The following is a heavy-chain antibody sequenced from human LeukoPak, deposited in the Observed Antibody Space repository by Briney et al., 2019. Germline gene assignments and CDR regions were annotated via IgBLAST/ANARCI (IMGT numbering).Heavy chain of an antibody. CDR2: IKQDGSEQ. CDR1: RFTFSNYW. Sequence: GGSLRLSCAASRFTFSNYWMSWVRQAPGKGLEWVASIKQDGSEQDYVDSVKGRFTISRDNAKNSLYLQMNSLRAEDTAVYYCARDRQLTTPYYFDYWGQGTLVTVSS. V-gene: IGHV3-7*01. D-gene: IGHD6-6*01. J-gene: IGHJ4*02. CDR3: ARDRQLTTPYYFDY.